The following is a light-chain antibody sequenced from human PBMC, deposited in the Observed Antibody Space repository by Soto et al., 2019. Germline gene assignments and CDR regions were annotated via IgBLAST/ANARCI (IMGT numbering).Light chain of an antibody. V-gene: IGLV1-44*01. CDR3: AAWDDSLNAHNYV. CDR1: SSNNGSNT. Sequence: QSALTQPPSASWAPGQRVTISCSGSSSNNGSNTVNWYQELPGTAPKLLIYSNNQRPSGVPDRFSGSKSGTSASLAISGLQSEDEADYYCAAWDDSLNAHNYVFGTGTKVTVL. J-gene: IGLJ1*01. CDR2: SNN.